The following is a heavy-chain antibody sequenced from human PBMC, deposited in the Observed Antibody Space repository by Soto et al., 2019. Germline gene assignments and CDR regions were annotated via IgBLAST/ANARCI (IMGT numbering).Heavy chain of an antibody. J-gene: IGHJ4*02. CDR3: ASSTAAVGSRFDY. CDR2: INASGGST. Sequence: ASVKVSCKASGYTYTSYYIHWVRQAPGQGLEWMGIINASGGSTSYAQKFQGRVTMTRGTSTSTVYMQLSRLRSQDTAVYSCASSTAAVGSRFDYWGQRLPVSVSS. CDR1: GYTYTSYY. D-gene: IGHD6-13*01. V-gene: IGHV1-46*01.